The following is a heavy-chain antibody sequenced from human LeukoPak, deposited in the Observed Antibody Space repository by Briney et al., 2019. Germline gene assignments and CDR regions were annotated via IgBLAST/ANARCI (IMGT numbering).Heavy chain of an antibody. CDR1: GFTFSSYW. J-gene: IGHJ5*02. CDR3: AGAYGDVNRFDP. CDR2: INSDGSST. V-gene: IGHV3-74*01. Sequence: GGSLRLSCAASGFTFSSYWMHWVRQAPGKGLVWVSRINSDGSSTSYADSVKGRFTISRDNAKNTLYLQMNSLRAEDTAVYYCAGAYGDVNRFDPWGQGTLVTVSS. D-gene: IGHD4-17*01.